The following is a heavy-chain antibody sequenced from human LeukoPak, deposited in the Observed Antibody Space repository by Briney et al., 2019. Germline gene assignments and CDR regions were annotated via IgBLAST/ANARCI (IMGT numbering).Heavy chain of an antibody. CDR2: INPSGGST. CDR1: GYTFTSYY. D-gene: IGHD2-2*01. V-gene: IGHV1-46*01. Sequence: ASVKVSCKASGYTFTSYYMHWVRQAPGQGLEWMGIINPSGGSTSYAQKFQGRVTMTRDTSTSTVYMELSSLRSEDTAVYYCAKDREYQLLPGNWFDPWGQGTLVTVSS. CDR3: AKDREYQLLPGNWFDP. J-gene: IGHJ5*02.